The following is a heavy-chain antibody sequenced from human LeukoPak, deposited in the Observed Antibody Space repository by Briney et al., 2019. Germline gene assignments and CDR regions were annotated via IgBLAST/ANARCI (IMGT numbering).Heavy chain of an antibody. CDR2: MDPNSGNT. Sequence: GASVKVSCKASGYTFTSYDINWVRQATGQGLEWMGWMDPNSGNTGYAQKFQGRVTMTRNTSISTAYMELSSLRSEDTAVYYCARGTKYQLPYYFDYWGQGTLVTVSS. J-gene: IGHJ4*02. CDR1: GYTFTSYD. D-gene: IGHD2-2*01. V-gene: IGHV1-8*01. CDR3: ARGTKYQLPYYFDY.